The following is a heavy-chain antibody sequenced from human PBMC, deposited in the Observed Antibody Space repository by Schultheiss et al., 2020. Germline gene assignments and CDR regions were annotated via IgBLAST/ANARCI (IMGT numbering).Heavy chain of an antibody. V-gene: IGHV3-73*01. CDR2: IRSKANSYAT. J-gene: IGHJ6*04. CDR3: TRHLYGMDV. CDR1: GFNFSGFA. Sequence: GESLKISCSASGFNFSGFAMHRVRQASGKGLEWVGRIRSKANSYATAYAASVKGRFTISRDDSKNTAYLQMNSLKTEDTAVYYCTRHLYGMDVWGKGTTVTVS.